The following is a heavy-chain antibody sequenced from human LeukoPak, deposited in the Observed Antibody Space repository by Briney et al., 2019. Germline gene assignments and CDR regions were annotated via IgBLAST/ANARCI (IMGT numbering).Heavy chain of an antibody. CDR3: ARVSGSYYYGSGSYYKFDY. V-gene: IGHV1-2*06. CDR1: GYTFTGYY. D-gene: IGHD3-10*01. J-gene: IGHJ4*02. Sequence: GASVKVSCKASGYTFTGYYMHWVRQAPGQGLEWMGRINPNSGGTNYAQKVQGRVTMTRDTSIKTAYMELSRLRSDDTAVYYCARVSGSYYYGSGSYYKFDYWGQGTLVTVSS. CDR2: INPNSGGT.